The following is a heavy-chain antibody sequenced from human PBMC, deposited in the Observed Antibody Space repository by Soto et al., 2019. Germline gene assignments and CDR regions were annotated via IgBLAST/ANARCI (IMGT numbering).Heavy chain of an antibody. CDR2: IYYSGST. Sequence: SETLSLTCTVSGGSVSSGSYYWSWIRQPPGKGLEWIGYIYYSGSTNYNPPLKSRVTISVDTSKNQFSLKLSSVTAADTAVYYWARELVVAATPVDGVDNWFDPWGQGTLVTVS. CDR3: ARELVVAATPVDGVDNWFDP. J-gene: IGHJ5*02. V-gene: IGHV4-61*01. CDR1: GGSVSSGSYY. D-gene: IGHD2-15*01.